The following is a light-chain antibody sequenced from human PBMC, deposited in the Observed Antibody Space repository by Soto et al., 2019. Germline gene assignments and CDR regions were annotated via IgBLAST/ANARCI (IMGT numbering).Light chain of an antibody. CDR2: GAS. J-gene: IGKJ1*01. Sequence: EIVLTQSPGTLSLSPGERATLSCRASQSVSSSYLAWYQQKPGQAPRLLIYGASSRATGIPDRFRGSGSGTDFTLTISRLEPEDLSVYYCQEYGSSGTFGQGTKVDIK. CDR1: QSVSSSY. V-gene: IGKV3-20*01. CDR3: QEYGSSGT.